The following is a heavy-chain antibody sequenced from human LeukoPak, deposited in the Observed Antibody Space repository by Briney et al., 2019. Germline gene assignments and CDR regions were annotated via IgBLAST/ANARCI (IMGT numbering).Heavy chain of an antibody. CDR3: ARCGGIVNYYYYGMDV. V-gene: IGHV4-34*01. J-gene: IGHJ6*02. CDR2: INHSGST. D-gene: IGHD1-26*01. Sequence: SETLSLTCAVYGGSFSGYYWSWIRQPPGKGLEWIGEINHSGSTNYNPSLKSRVTITVDTSKNQFSLKLSSVTAADTAVYYCARCGGIVNYYYYGMDVWGQGTTVTVSS. CDR1: GGSFSGYY.